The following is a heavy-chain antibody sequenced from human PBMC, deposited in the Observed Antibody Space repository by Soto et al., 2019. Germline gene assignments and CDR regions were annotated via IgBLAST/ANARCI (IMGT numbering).Heavy chain of an antibody. J-gene: IGHJ6*02. CDR3: TGCTNGVCNYYYYGMDV. D-gene: IGHD2-8*01. V-gene: IGHV3-49*04. Sequence: HPGGSLRLSCTASGFTFGDYAMSWVRQAPGKGLEWVGFIRSKAYGGTTEYAASVKGRFTISRDDSKSIAYLQMNSLKTEDTAVYYCTGCTNGVCNYYYYGMDVWGQGTTVTVSS. CDR1: GFTFGDYA. CDR2: IRSKAYGGTT.